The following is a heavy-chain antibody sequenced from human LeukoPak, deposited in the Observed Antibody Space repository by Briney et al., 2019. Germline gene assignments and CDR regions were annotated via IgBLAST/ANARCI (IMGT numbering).Heavy chain of an antibody. CDR2: ISGGGETT. Sequence: GGSLRLSCAASGFTFNNYAMNWVRQAPGKGLEWVSSISGGGETTYYADSAKGRFTISRDNSQNTLYLQMNSLRAEDTAVYYCARDYADYVGYFVFDYWGQGTLVTVSS. CDR3: ARDYADYVGYFVFDY. D-gene: IGHD4-17*01. V-gene: IGHV3-23*01. J-gene: IGHJ4*02. CDR1: GFTFNNYA.